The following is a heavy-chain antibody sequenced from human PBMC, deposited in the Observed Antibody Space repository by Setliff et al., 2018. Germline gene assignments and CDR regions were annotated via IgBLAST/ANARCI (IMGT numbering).Heavy chain of an antibody. J-gene: IGHJ4*02. CDR1: GGTFSSYA. D-gene: IGHD2-2*01. V-gene: IGHV1-69*13. Sequence: RASVKVSCKASGGTFSSYAISWVRQAPGQGLEWMGRIIPIFGTANYAQKFQGRVTITADESTSTAYMELSSLRSEDTAVYYCAKERIVVPAAIEPQPFDYWGQGTLVTVSS. CDR3: AKERIVVPAAIEPQPFDY. CDR2: IIPIFGTA.